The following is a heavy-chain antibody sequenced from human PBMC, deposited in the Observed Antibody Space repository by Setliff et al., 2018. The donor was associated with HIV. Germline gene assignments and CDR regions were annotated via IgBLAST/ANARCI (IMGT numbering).Heavy chain of an antibody. CDR1: GFTFGSYP. V-gene: IGHV3-30*04. D-gene: IGHD2-2*01. CDR2: ISYGGGLK. Sequence: GGSLRLSCAASGFTFGSYPMHWVRQAPGKGLEWVAVISYGGGLKLYADSVKGRFTVSRDNTRNSLSLQLNSLQAEDTAIYYCARTRALTSSSHTLFHALDVWGRGTPVTVSS. CDR3: ARTRALTSSSHTLFHALDV. J-gene: IGHJ6*02.